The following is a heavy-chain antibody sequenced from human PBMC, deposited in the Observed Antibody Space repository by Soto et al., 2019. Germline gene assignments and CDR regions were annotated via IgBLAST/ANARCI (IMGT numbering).Heavy chain of an antibody. CDR3: ARAITYYDFWSGSYNWFDP. CDR2: INHSGST. D-gene: IGHD3-3*01. Sequence: SETLSLTCAVYGGSFSGYYWSWIRQPPGKGLEWTGEINHSGSTNYNPSLKSRVTISVDTSKNQFSLKLSSVTAADTAVYYCARAITYYDFWSGSYNWFDPWGQGTLVTVSS. V-gene: IGHV4-34*01. CDR1: GGSFSGYY. J-gene: IGHJ5*02.